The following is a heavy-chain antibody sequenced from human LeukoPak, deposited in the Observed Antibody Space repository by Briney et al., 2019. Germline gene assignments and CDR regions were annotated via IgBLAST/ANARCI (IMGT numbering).Heavy chain of an antibody. J-gene: IGHJ4*02. D-gene: IGHD4-23*01. Sequence: SETLSLTCTVSGGSISSYYWSWIRQPPGKGLEWIGYIYYSGSTNYNPSLKSRVTISVDTSKNQFSLRLSSVTAADTAVYYCARERTTVITHWGQGTLVTVSS. CDR3: ARERTTVITH. V-gene: IGHV4-59*12. CDR1: GGSISSYY. CDR2: IYYSGST.